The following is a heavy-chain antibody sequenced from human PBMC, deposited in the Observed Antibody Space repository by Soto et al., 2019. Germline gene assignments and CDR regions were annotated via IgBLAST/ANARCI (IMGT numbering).Heavy chain of an antibody. D-gene: IGHD2-15*01. V-gene: IGHV1-24*01. CDR2: FDPEDGET. J-gene: IGHJ5*02. Sequence: GASVKVSCKVSGYTLTELSMHWVRQAPGKGLEWMGGFDPEDGETIYAQKFQGRVTMTEDTSTDTAYMELSSLRSEDTAVYYCATVLLGYCSGGSCPSPTDWFDPWGQGTLVTVSS. CDR1: GYTLTELS. CDR3: ATVLLGYCSGGSCPSPTDWFDP.